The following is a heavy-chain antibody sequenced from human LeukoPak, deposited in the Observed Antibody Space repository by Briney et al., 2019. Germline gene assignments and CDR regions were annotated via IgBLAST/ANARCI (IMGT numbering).Heavy chain of an antibody. CDR1: GESFSGYF. CDR3: ARQLRDSYNYGPFDL. CDR2: INHSGYT. D-gene: IGHD5-24*01. J-gene: IGHJ2*01. Sequence: PSETLSLTCAVYGESFSGYFRSWIRQPPGKGLEWIGEINHSGYTNYNPSLKSRVTISVDTSKKQFSLKLSSVTAADTAVYYCARQLRDSYNYGPFDLWGRGTLVTVSS. V-gene: IGHV4-34*01.